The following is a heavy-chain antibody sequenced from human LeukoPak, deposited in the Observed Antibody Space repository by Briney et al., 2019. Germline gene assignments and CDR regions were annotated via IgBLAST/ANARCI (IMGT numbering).Heavy chain of an antibody. V-gene: IGHV3-74*01. J-gene: IGHJ4*02. D-gene: IGHD3-22*01. Sequence: GGSLRLSCVASGFTFSTYWMHWVRQVPGKGLVWVSHIHTDGRSTSYADSVKGRFTISRDNAKNTLYLQMNSLRVEDTAVYYCARDLYDSSGYAYWGQETLVTVSS. CDR3: ARDLYDSSGYAY. CDR1: GFTFSTYW. CDR2: IHTDGRST.